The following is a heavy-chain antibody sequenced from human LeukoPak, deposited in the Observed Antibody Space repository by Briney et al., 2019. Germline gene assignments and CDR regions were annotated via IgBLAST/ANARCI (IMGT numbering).Heavy chain of an antibody. V-gene: IGHV3-30*01. D-gene: IGHD2-8*01. CDR1: GFSFSSYA. Sequence: GGSLRLSCEASGFSFSSYAMHWVRQAPGKGQEWVAVISHDGSNKYYADSVKGRFTISTDNSKNTLYLQMNSLRAEDTAVYYCARDPTTNYYYYYMDVWGKGTTVTVSS. CDR3: ARDPTTNYYYYYMDV. CDR2: ISHDGSNK. J-gene: IGHJ6*03.